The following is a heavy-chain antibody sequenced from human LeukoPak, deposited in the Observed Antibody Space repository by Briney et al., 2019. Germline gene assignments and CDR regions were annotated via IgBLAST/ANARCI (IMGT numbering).Heavy chain of an antibody. J-gene: IGHJ4*02. V-gene: IGHV3-74*01. Sequence: PGGSLRLSCAASGFTFKTYWMHWVRHVPGQGLVWVSRINSDGSSTSFADSVKGRFGISRDNDRNTLYLQMNSLRAEDTAVYFCARDPHYAYFDYWGQGTLVTVSS. CDR3: ARDPHYAYFDY. CDR2: INSDGSST. D-gene: IGHD2-2*01. CDR1: GFTFKTYW.